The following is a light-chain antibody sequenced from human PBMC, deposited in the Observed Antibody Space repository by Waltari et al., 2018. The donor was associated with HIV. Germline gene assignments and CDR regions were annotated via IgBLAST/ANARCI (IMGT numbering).Light chain of an antibody. CDR3: QQYYTTLT. Sequence: DIVMTQSPDSLAVSLGERANINCKSSQSVLYSSNNKNCLAWYQQKPGQPPKLLIYWASTRESGVPDRFSGSGSGTDFTLTISSLQAEDVAVYYCQQYYTTLTFGGGTKVEIK. CDR2: WAS. J-gene: IGKJ4*01. V-gene: IGKV4-1*01. CDR1: QSVLYSSNNKNC.